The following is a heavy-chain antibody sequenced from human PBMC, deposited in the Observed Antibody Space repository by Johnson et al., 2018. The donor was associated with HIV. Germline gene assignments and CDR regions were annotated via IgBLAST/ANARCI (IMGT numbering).Heavy chain of an antibody. CDR3: ARASQGAYDM. J-gene: IGHJ3*02. CDR1: RFTFSDYY. V-gene: IGHV3-7*01. Sequence: VQLVESGGGVVQPGGSLRLSCAASRFTFSDYYMSWIRQAPGKGLEWVATMNRGGSEIFYVASVKGRFTISGDIAKNSLYLQMNSLRADDTAIYYCARASQGAYDMWGQGTMVIVSS. CDR2: MNRGGSEI.